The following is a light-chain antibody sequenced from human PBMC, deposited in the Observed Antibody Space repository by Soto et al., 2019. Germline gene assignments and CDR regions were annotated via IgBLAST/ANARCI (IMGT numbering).Light chain of an antibody. CDR2: GAS. Sequence: ETVMTQSPATLSMSPGERVTLSCRASQGVSTNVAWYQQKPGQAPRLLIYGASTRATGIPPRFSGSGYATEFTLTISSLQTEDFAVYYCQQYNYRPPYTFGQGTRLEIK. CDR3: QQYNYRPPYT. J-gene: IGKJ5*01. CDR1: QGVSTN. V-gene: IGKV3-15*01.